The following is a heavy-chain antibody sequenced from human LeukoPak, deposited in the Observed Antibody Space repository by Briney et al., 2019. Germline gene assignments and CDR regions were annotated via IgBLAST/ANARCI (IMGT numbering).Heavy chain of an antibody. J-gene: IGHJ3*02. CDR1: GYTFSTYG. V-gene: IGHV1-18*01. CDR3: ARVLRYSSSSGDAFDI. D-gene: IGHD6-6*01. CDR2: ISPYNGDT. Sequence: ASVTVSFKASGYTFSTYGLNWVRQAPGHGLEWLGWISPYNGDTNYAQSLQGRVTMTRDTSTSTAPMELRSLRSDDTAVYYCARVLRYSSSSGDAFDIWGQGTMVTVSS.